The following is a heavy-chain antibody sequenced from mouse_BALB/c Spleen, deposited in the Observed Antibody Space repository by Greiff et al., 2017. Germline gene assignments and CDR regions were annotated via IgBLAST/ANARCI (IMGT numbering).Heavy chain of an antibody. J-gene: IGHJ3*01. D-gene: IGHD2-1*01. CDR1: GFTFTNYW. Sequence: VQLQQSGAELVRPGTSVKISCKASGFTFTNYWLGWVQQRPGKGLEWIGDIYPGGGYTNYNEKFKGQATLTADTASSTAYMQLSSLTSEDSAVYFCASGNYEGSVAYGGQGTLVTVSA. V-gene: IGHV1-63*02. CDR3: ASGNYEGSVAY. CDR2: IYPGGGYT.